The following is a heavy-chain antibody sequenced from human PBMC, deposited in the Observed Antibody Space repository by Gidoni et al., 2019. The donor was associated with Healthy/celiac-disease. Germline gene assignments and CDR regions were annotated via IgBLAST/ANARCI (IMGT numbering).Heavy chain of an antibody. CDR3: ARDWKGAGIY. V-gene: IGHV3-30-3*01. Sequence: QVQLVESGGGVVQPGRSLRLSCAASGFTFSSYAMHWVRPAPGKGLAWVAVISYDGSNKYYADSVKGRFTISRDNSKNTLYLQMNSLRAEDTAVYYCARDWKGAGIYWGQGTLVTVSS. D-gene: IGHD1-1*01. CDR1: GFTFSSYA. J-gene: IGHJ4*02. CDR2: ISYDGSNK.